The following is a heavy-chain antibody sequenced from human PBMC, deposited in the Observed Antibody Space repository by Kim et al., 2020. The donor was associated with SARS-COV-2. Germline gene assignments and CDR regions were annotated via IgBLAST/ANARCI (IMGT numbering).Heavy chain of an antibody. V-gene: IGHV3-48*02. D-gene: IGHD6-19*01. J-gene: IGHJ4*02. Sequence: SGKGRFTISRDNAKNSLYLQMNSLRDEDTAVYYCARDRPPYSSGWYGVDYWGQGTLVTVSS. CDR3: ARDRPPYSSGWYGVDY.